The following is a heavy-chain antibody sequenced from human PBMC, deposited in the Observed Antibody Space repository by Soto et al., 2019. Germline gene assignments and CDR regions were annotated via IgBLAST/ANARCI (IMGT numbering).Heavy chain of an antibody. CDR3: ARKPSDSSSPPDVVVPAAPDY. CDR1: GFTFSSYA. Sequence: PGGSLRLSCAASGFTFSSYAMNWVRQAPGKGLEWVSYITSTSDIIHYVDSVKGRFTISRDNAKNSLYLQMNSLRAEDTAVYYCARKPSDSSSPPDVVVPAAPDYWGQGTLVTVSS. V-gene: IGHV3-48*01. J-gene: IGHJ4*02. CDR2: ITSTSDII. D-gene: IGHD2-2*01.